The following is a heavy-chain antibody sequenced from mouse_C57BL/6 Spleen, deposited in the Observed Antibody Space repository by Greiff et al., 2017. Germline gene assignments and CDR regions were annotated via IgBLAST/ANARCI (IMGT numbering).Heavy chain of an antibody. CDR1: GYTFTSYW. CDR3: GTGTYYAMDD. Sequence: QVQLQQPGAELVKPGASVKLSCKASGYTFTSYWMQWVKQRPGQGLEWIGEIDPSDSYTNYNQKFKGKATLTVDTSSSTAYMQRSSLTSEDSEVYYCGTGTYYAMDDWGQGTAVTVSS. D-gene: IGHD4-1*01. CDR2: IDPSDSYT. J-gene: IGHJ4*01. V-gene: IGHV1-50*01.